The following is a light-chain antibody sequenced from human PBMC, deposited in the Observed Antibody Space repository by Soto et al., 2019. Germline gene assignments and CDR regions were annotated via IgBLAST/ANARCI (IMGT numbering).Light chain of an antibody. J-gene: IGKJ1*01. CDR3: QQYINWT. Sequence: EIVMTQSPATLSVSPGERVTLSCRASQNIRSDLAWYQQKPGQAPRLLMYGASIRATGVPARFSGSGSGTDFTLTISQLQSEDLALYYCQQYINWTFGQGTKVEIK. CDR1: QNIRSD. CDR2: GAS. V-gene: IGKV3-15*01.